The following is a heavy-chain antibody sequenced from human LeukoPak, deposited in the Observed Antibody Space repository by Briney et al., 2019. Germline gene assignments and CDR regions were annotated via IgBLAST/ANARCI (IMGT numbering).Heavy chain of an antibody. D-gene: IGHD3-10*01. Sequence: GGSLRLSCAASGFTFSSYAMSWVRQAPGKGLEWVSAISGSGGSTYYADSVKGRFTIPRDNSKNTLYLQMNSLRAEDTAVYYCAKDIIWYGEAPGDYWGQGPLVNVSS. J-gene: IGHJ4*02. CDR1: GFTFSSYA. V-gene: IGHV3-23*01. CDR2: ISGSGGST. CDR3: AKDIIWYGEAPGDY.